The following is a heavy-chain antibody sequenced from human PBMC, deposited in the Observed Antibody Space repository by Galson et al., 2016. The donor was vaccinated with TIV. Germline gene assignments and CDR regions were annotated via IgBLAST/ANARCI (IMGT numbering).Heavy chain of an antibody. V-gene: IGHV3-11*01. CDR3: ARYSGRYYALDV. CDR1: GFTLSDYY. J-gene: IGHJ6*02. Sequence: SLRLSCAGSGFTLSDYYMTWIRQAPGQGLQWLSYITYSGSPRYDADSMKGRLTISRDIAKKSLYLAMMTLRAEETAVYYCARYSGRYYALDVWGQGTTVTVSS. CDR2: ITYSGSPR. D-gene: IGHD1-26*01.